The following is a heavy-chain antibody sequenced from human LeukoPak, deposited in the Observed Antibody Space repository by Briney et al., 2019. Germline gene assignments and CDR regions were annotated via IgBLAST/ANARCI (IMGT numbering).Heavy chain of an antibody. Sequence: GRSLRLSCAASGFTFNSYGIHWVRQAPGKGLEWVAVIWYDGNNKYYADSVKGRFTISRDSSKNTMYLQMNSLRAEDTAVYYCAREHTTVTSLLDYWGQGTLVTVSS. CDR2: IWYDGNNK. D-gene: IGHD4-17*01. CDR3: AREHTTVTSLLDY. CDR1: GFTFNSYG. V-gene: IGHV3-33*01. J-gene: IGHJ4*02.